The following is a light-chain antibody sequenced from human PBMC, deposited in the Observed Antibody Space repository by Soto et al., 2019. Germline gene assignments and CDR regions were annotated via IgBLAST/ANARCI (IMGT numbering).Light chain of an antibody. J-gene: IGKJ4*01. V-gene: IGKV3-11*01. CDR1: QSISTY. Sequence: EIVLTQSTATLSLSPGERATLSWRASQSISTYLAWYQQNTGQAPRLLIYDASYRATGIPARFSGSGSGTDVTLTIGSLEPEEFAGYYCQQRSSCPLTFGGGTKV. CDR2: DAS. CDR3: QQRSSCPLT.